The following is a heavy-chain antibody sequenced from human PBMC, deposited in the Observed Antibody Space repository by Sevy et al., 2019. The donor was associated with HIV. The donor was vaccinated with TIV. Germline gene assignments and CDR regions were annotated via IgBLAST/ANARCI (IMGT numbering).Heavy chain of an antibody. CDR2: IKRDGSEK. V-gene: IGHV3-7*01. D-gene: IGHD1-26*01. CDR3: AREELYYFDY. Sequence: GGSLRLSCAASGFTFSNYWMSWVRQAPGKGLEWVANIKRDGSEKYYVDSVKGRFTISTDNAKNSLYLQMNSLRAEDTAVYYCAREELYYFDYWGQGTLVTVSS. J-gene: IGHJ4*02. CDR1: GFTFSNYW.